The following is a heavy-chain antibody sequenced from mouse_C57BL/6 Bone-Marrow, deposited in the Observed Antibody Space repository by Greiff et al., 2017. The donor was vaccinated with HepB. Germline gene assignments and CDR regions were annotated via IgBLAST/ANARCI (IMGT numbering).Heavy chain of an antibody. J-gene: IGHJ2*01. Sequence: QVQLQQSGPELVKPEASVKLSCKASGYTFTSYDINWVKQRPGQGLEWIGWIYPRDGSTKYNEKFKGKATLTVDTSSSTAYMELHSLTSEDSAVYFCARCSYYYSNYDYFDYWGQGTTLTVSS. V-gene: IGHV1-85*01. CDR3: ARCSYYYSNYDYFDY. CDR2: IYPRDGST. D-gene: IGHD2-5*01. CDR1: GYTFTSYD.